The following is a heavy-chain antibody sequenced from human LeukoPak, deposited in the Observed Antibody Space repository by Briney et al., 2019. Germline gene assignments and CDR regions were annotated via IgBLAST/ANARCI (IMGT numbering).Heavy chain of an antibody. Sequence: PSETLSLTCSVYGGSFSSYYWSWLRQPPGKGLEWIGEINDSGGTNYNPSLKSRFTISVDTPKNQFSLKLSSVTAADTAIYYCARGPRGAKSSGWYLLGFDYWGPGNLVTASS. V-gene: IGHV4-34*01. D-gene: IGHD6-19*01. J-gene: IGHJ4*02. CDR1: GGSFSSYY. CDR3: ARGPRGAKSSGWYLLGFDY. CDR2: INDSGGT.